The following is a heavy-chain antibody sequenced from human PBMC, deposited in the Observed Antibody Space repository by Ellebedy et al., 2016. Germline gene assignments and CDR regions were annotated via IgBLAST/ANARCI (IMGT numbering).Heavy chain of an antibody. V-gene: IGHV3-23*01. J-gene: IGHJ4*02. CDR3: ARSAYCSSGKGQAFDY. Sequence: GGSLRLSCAASGFTFNNYVMNWVRQAPGKGLEWVSSIGGGGDDTYYPDSVKGRFTISRDNSKNTLYLQLNSLRAEDTAVYYCARSAYCSSGKGQAFDYWGQGTPVIVSS. CDR1: GFTFNNYV. D-gene: IGHD2-2*01. CDR2: IGGGGDDT.